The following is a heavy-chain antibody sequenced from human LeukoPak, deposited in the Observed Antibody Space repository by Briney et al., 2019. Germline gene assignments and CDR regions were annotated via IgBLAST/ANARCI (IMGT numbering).Heavy chain of an antibody. CDR3: ARYLGYFVSGSYYPNWFDP. Sequence: ASVKVSCKASGYTFTSYYMHWVRQAPGQGLEWMGWINPNSGGTNYAQKFQGRVTMTRDTSISTAYMELSGLRSDDTAVYNCARYLGYFVSGSYYPNWFDPWGQGTLVAVSS. J-gene: IGHJ5*02. V-gene: IGHV1-2*02. D-gene: IGHD3-10*01. CDR2: INPNSGGT. CDR1: GYTFTSYY.